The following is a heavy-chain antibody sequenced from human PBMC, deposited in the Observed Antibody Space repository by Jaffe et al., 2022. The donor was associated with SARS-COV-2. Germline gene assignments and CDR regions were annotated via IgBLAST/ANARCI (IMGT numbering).Heavy chain of an antibody. J-gene: IGHJ4*02. CDR1: GFTVSSNY. V-gene: IGHV3-53*01. CDR2: IYSGGTT. Sequence: EVQLVESGGGLIQPGGSLRLSCAASGFTVSSNYMSWVRQAPGKGLEWVSIIYSGGTTSYADSVKGRFTISRDNSKNTLYLQMNSLRAEDTALYYCARAPGYVGNLPDFWGQGILVTVSS. D-gene: IGHD5-12*01. CDR3: ARAPGYVGNLPDF.